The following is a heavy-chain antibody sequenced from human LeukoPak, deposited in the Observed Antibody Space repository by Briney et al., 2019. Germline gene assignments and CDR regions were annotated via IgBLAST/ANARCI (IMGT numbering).Heavy chain of an antibody. J-gene: IGHJ4*02. V-gene: IGHV4-59*01. CDR1: GGSISSYY. Sequence: PSGTLSLTCTVSGGSISSYYWSWIRQPPGKGLEWIAYLYYSGNTNYNPSLKSRATISVDTSKNQFSLRLTSVTAADTAVYYCARVYGYNFYYFDYWGQGILVTVSS. CDR2: LYYSGNT. CDR3: ARVYGYNFYYFDY. D-gene: IGHD5-24*01.